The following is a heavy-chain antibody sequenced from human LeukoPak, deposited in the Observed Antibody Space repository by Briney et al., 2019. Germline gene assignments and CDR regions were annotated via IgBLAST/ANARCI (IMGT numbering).Heavy chain of an antibody. J-gene: IGHJ4*02. CDR1: GGSISSYY. V-gene: IGHV4-59*12. D-gene: IGHD6-6*01. CDR2: IYYSGST. Sequence: SETLSLTCTVSGGSISSYYWSWIRQPPGKGREWIGYIYYSGSTNYNPSLKSRVTISVDTSKNQFSLKLSSVTAADTAVYYCARGRIAALDYWGQGTLVTVSS. CDR3: ARGRIAALDY.